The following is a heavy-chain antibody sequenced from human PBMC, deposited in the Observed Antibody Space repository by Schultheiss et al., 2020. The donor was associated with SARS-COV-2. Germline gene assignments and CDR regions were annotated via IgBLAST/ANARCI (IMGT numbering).Heavy chain of an antibody. CDR3: TRTGLDY. V-gene: IGHV3-11*01. Sequence: GGSLRLSCAASGFTFSNAWMSWVRQAPGKGLEWVSYISTSGSPKYYADSVKGRFTISRDNAKNTLYLQMNSLKTEDTAVYYCTRTGLDYWGQGTLVTVSS. J-gene: IGHJ4*02. D-gene: IGHD3-10*01. CDR2: ISTSGSPK. CDR1: GFTFSNAW.